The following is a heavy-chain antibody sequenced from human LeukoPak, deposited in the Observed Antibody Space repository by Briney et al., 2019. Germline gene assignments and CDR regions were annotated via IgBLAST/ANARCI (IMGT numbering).Heavy chain of an antibody. Sequence: SETLSLTCTVSGGSISSYYWSWIRQPPGKGLEWIGYIYYSGSTNYNPSLKSRVTISVDTSKNQFSLKLSSVTAADTAVYYCAGGTVTTRHFDYWGQGTLVTVSS. CDR3: AGGTVTTRHFDY. V-gene: IGHV4-59*12. CDR1: GGSISSYY. CDR2: IYYSGST. D-gene: IGHD4-17*01. J-gene: IGHJ4*02.